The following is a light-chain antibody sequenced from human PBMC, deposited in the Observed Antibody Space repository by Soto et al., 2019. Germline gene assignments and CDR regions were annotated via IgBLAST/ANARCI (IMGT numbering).Light chain of an antibody. CDR2: DVS. Sequence: QSALTQPPSVSGSPGQSVTISCTGTTSDVGGYNYVSWYQQHPGKAPKVLIYDVSRRPSGVPDRFSGSKFGNTASLSISGLQGDDEADYYCCSYAGLSTLHVVFGGGTKLTVL. J-gene: IGLJ2*01. CDR3: CSYAGLSTLHVV. V-gene: IGLV2-11*01. CDR1: TSDVGGYNY.